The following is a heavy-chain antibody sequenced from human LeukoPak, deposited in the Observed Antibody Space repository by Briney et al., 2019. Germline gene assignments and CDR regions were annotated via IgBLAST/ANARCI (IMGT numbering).Heavy chain of an antibody. Sequence: PGGSLRLSCAASGFTFSNFNMNWVRHTPGKGLEWISYISSTSRTIYYADSVKGRFTISRDNAKSSLYLQMNSLRDEDTAMYYCARYPSVAATGWGRWFDHWGQGTLVTVSS. CDR3: ARYPSVAATGWGRWFDH. CDR2: ISSTSRTI. D-gene: IGHD6-13*01. V-gene: IGHV3-48*02. J-gene: IGHJ5*02. CDR1: GFTFSNFN.